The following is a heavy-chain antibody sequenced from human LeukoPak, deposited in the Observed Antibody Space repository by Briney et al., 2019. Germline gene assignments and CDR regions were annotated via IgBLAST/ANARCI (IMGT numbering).Heavy chain of an antibody. CDR3: AKDTYYYDSSGYYSWFDP. V-gene: IGHV3-30*18. D-gene: IGHD3-22*01. CDR2: ISYDGSNK. CDR1: GFTFSSYG. J-gene: IGHJ5*02. Sequence: GRSLRLSCAASGFTFSSYGMHWVRRAPGKGLEWVAVISYDGSNKYYADSVKGRFTISRDNSKNTLYLQMNSLRAEDTAVYYCAKDTYYYDSSGYYSWFDPWGQGTLVTVSS.